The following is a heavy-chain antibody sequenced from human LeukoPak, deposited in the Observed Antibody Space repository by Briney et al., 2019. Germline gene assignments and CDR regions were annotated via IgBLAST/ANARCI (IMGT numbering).Heavy chain of an antibody. V-gene: IGHV3-30*04. CDR1: GFTFSSYA. D-gene: IGHD5-12*01. J-gene: IGHJ5*02. Sequence: GGSLRLSCAASGFTFSSYAMHWVRQAPGKGLEWVAVISYDGSNKYYADSVKGRFTISRDNSKNTLYLQINSLRAEDTAVCYCARDIVAASNWFDPWGQGTLVTVSS. CDR2: ISYDGSNK. CDR3: ARDIVAASNWFDP.